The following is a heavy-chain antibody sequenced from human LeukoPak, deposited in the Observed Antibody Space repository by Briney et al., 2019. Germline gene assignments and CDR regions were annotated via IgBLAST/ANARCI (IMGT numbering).Heavy chain of an antibody. Sequence: SETLSLTCTVSGGSISSSSYYWGWIRQPPGKGLEWIGSIYYSGSTYYNPSLKSRVTISVDTSKNQFSLKLSSVTAADTAVYYCASRPPPGLDNLSPVWGQGTLVTVSS. D-gene: IGHD2-2*03. CDR1: GGSISSSSYY. V-gene: IGHV4-39*07. CDR2: IYYSGST. CDR3: ASRPPPGLDNLSPV. J-gene: IGHJ4*02.